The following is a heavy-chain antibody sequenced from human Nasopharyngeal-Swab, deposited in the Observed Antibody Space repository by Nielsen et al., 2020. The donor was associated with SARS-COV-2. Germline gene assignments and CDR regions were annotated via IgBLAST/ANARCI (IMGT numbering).Heavy chain of an antibody. V-gene: IGHV3-49*03. D-gene: IGHD3-3*01. CDR1: GFIFGDYV. Sequence: GGSLRLSCTASGFIFGDYVMTWFRQAPGKGLEWVGFIRSKAYGGTTEYAASVKGRFSISRDDSKRIAYLQMNSLKTEDTAVYYCTRGSRYYPDYYFGMDVWGQGTTVTVSS. J-gene: IGHJ6*02. CDR2: IRSKAYGGTT. CDR3: TRGSRYYPDYYFGMDV.